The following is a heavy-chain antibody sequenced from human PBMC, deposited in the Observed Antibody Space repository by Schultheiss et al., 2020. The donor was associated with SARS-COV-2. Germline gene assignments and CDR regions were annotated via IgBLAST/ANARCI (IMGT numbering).Heavy chain of an antibody. CDR1: GFTFSSYE. D-gene: IGHD6-19*01. CDR2: ISSSGSTI. V-gene: IGHV3-48*03. J-gene: IGHJ4*02. Sequence: GESLKISCAASGFTFSSYEMNWVRQAPGKGLEWVSYISSSGSTIYYADSVKGRFTISRDNAKNSLYLQMNSLRAEDTAVYYCARDGGYSSGWYYFDYWGQGTLVTVSS. CDR3: ARDGGYSSGWYYFDY.